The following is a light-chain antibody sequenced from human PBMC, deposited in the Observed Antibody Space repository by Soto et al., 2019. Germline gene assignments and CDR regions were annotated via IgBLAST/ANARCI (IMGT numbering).Light chain of an antibody. CDR3: GSYTTSTARFV. Sequence: QSALTQAPSVSGSPGQSVSIPCTGTSSDVGNYDRVSWYHQAPGTAPKLMIYEVSNRPSGVPDRFSGSKSGNTASLSISGLQAEDEGDYYCGSYTTSTARFVFGIGTKVTVL. V-gene: IGLV2-18*02. CDR1: SSDVGNYDR. J-gene: IGLJ1*01. CDR2: EVS.